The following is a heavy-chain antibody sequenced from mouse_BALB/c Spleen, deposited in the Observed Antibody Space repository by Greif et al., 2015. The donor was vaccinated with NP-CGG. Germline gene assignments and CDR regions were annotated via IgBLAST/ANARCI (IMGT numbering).Heavy chain of an antibody. Sequence: VQLKQSGAELVKPGASVKLSCTASGFNIKDTYMHWVKQRPEQGLEWIGRIDPANGNTKYDPKFQGKATITADTSSNTAYLQLSSLTSEDTAVYYCASSYYGSSYGNFDYWGQGTTLTVSS. V-gene: IGHV14-3*02. D-gene: IGHD1-1*01. CDR1: GFNIKDTY. J-gene: IGHJ2*01. CDR3: ASSYYGSSYGNFDY. CDR2: IDPANGNT.